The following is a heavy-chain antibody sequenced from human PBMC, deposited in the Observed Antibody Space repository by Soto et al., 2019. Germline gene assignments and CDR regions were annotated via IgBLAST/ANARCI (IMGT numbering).Heavy chain of an antibody. D-gene: IGHD6-19*01. J-gene: IGHJ6*02. Sequence: QVQLVQSGAEVKKPGASVKVSCKSSGYTFTSYGISWVRLAPGQGLQLMGWISAYNGNTNYAQKRQGRVTMTTDTSTSTAYMKLRSLRSDDTAVYYCAREWLDGSYYYYGMDVWGQGTTVTVSS. CDR2: ISAYNGNT. CDR1: GYTFTSYG. V-gene: IGHV1-18*01. CDR3: AREWLDGSYYYYGMDV.